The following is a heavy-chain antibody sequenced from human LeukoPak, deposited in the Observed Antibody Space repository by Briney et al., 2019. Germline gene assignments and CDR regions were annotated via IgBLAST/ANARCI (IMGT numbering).Heavy chain of an antibody. J-gene: IGHJ4*02. CDR3: ARDRDDSSGYYRGTVFDY. V-gene: IGHV1-2*02. CDR2: INANSGGT. CDR1: GYTFTGYY. Sequence: ASVSVSCKASGYTFTGYYMHWVRQAPGQGLEWMGWINANSGGTNYAQKFQGRVTMTRDTSISTAYMELSRLRSDDTAVYYCARDRDDSSGYYRGTVFDYWGQGTLVTVSS. D-gene: IGHD3-22*01.